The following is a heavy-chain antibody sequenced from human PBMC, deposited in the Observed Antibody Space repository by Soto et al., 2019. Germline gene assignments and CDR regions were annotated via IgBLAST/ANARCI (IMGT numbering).Heavy chain of an antibody. D-gene: IGHD6-13*01. CDR2: IIPIFGTA. Sequence: QVQLVQSGAEVKKPGSSVKVSCKASGGTFSSYAISWVRQAPGQGLEWMGGIIPIFGTANYAQKFQGRVTITPDESTGTGYMGARRPGSEDTGGYYRAGGGGGIGATSHYHHGMGVWGQGATVTVSS. CDR1: GGTFSSYA. J-gene: IGHJ6*02. CDR3: AGGGGGIGATSHYHHGMGV. V-gene: IGHV1-69*01.